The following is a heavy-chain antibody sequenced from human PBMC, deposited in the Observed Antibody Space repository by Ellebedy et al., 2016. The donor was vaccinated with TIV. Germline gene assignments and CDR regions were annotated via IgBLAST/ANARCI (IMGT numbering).Heavy chain of an antibody. J-gene: IGHJ5*02. V-gene: IGHV3-7*01. CDR1: GFSFRSYW. CDR2: IRQEGDVK. Sequence: GESLKISCIASGFSFRSYWMAWVRQAPGKGLEWVADIRQEGDVKYYADSVKGRFTVSRDNAQNSLYLQMNSVRVEETAVYYCARRASYGDYAVQVNSWFDPWGQGTLVTVFS. D-gene: IGHD4-17*01. CDR3: ARRASYGDYAVQVNSWFDP.